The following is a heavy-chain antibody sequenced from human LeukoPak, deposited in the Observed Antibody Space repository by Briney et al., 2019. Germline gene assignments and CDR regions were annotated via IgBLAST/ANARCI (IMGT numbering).Heavy chain of an antibody. J-gene: IGHJ6*02. V-gene: IGHV3-7*01. CDR1: GFTFSSYW. D-gene: IGHD3-9*01. CDR2: IKQDGSEK. Sequence: GSLRLSCAASGFTFSSYWMSWVRQAPGKGLEWVANIKQDGSEKYYVDSVKGRFTISRDNAKNSLYLQMNSLRAEDTAVYYCARGRVSNPDYYDILTGYYYYYYGMDVWGQGTTVTVSS. CDR3: ARGRVSNPDYYDILTGYYYYYYGMDV.